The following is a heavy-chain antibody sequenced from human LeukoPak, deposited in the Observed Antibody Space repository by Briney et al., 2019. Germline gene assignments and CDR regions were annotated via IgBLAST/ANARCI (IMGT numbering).Heavy chain of an antibody. Sequence: SETLSLTCPVSGGSVSSGSHYWSWIRQPPGKGLEWIGHVYYSGSTSYNPSLKGRVTISVDTSKNHFSLELHSVTAADTAVYYCARASTVTTWSLGYWGQGILVTVSS. J-gene: IGHJ4*02. D-gene: IGHD4-17*01. CDR2: VYYSGST. V-gene: IGHV4-61*03. CDR1: GGSVSSGSHY. CDR3: ARASTVTTWSLGY.